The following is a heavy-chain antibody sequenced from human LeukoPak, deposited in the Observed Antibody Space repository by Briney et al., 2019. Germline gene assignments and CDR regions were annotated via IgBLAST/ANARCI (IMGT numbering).Heavy chain of an antibody. CDR3: ATDLAIYSGYAREDY. D-gene: IGHD5-12*01. Sequence: ASVKVSCKVSGYTLTELSMHWVRQAPGKGLEWMGGFDPEDGETIYAQKFQGRVTMTEDTSTDTAYMELSNLRSEDTAVYYCATDLAIYSGYAREDYWGQGTLVTVSS. CDR1: GYTLTELS. V-gene: IGHV1-24*01. J-gene: IGHJ4*02. CDR2: FDPEDGET.